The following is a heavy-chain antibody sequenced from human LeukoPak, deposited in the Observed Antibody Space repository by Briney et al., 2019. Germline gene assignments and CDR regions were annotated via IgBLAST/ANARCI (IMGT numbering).Heavy chain of an antibody. D-gene: IGHD3-9*01. CDR1: GGTFSSYA. CDR2: IIPIFGTA. CDR3: ARSDYDILTGLDP. Sequence: SVKVSCKASGGTFSSYAISWVRQAPGQGLEWMGRIIPIFGTANYAQKFQGRVTITTDESTSTAYMELSSLRSEDTAVYYCARSDYDILTGLDPWAQGTLVTVSS. V-gene: IGHV1-69*05. J-gene: IGHJ5*02.